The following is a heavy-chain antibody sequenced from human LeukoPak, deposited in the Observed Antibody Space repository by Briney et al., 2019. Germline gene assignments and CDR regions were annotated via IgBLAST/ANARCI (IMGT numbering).Heavy chain of an antibody. CDR2: IYYSGST. Sequence: SETLSLTCTVSGGSISSYYWSWIRHPPEKGLEWIGYIYYSGSTNYNPSHKSRVTISVDTSKNQFSLKLSSVTAADTAVYYCARVEISVADSRYMVVWGKGTTATVSS. CDR1: GGSISSYY. D-gene: IGHD6-19*01. V-gene: IGHV4-59*01. CDR3: ARVEISVADSRYMVV. J-gene: IGHJ6*03.